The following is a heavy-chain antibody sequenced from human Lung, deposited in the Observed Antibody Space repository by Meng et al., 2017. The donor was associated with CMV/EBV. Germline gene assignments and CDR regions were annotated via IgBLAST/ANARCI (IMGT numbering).Heavy chain of an antibody. D-gene: IGHD2/OR15-2a*01. Sequence: PCQASGFTFSKVWMSWVRQAPGKGREWVGGNKRKTDGGTTDYAAPVKGRFTIPRDDSKNTLYLQMNSLETEDTAVYYCTTEEYFSYYYGMDVWGQGTTVTVSS. V-gene: IGHV3-15*01. CDR3: TTEEYFSYYYGMDV. CDR1: GFTFSKVW. CDR2: NKRKTDGGTT. J-gene: IGHJ6*02.